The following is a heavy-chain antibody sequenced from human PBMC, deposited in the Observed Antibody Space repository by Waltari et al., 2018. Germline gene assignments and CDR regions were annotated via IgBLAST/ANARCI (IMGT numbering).Heavy chain of an antibody. CDR2: IEQDGGGK. V-gene: IGHV3-7*04. D-gene: IGHD1-26*01. Sequence: VPLVESGGALVQPGGPLRLPCAASGFTFSNYWMRWVRQTPGKGMEWVANIEQDGGGKTDLDSVEGRFTITRDNAMSSLVLQVNSRRAEDTGVYYCARGPIVDRKFYWFDPWGRGTLVTVSS. J-gene: IGHJ5*02. CDR1: GFTFSNYW. CDR3: ARGPIVDRKFYWFDP.